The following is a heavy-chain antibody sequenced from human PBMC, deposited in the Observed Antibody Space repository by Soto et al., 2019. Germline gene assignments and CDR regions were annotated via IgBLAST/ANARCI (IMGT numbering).Heavy chain of an antibody. CDR2: AKSEAEGGTT. CDR3: TTESDWNFYGDF. Sequence: EVQLVESGGGLVKPGGSLRLSCATSGFTFTKASMNWIRQVPGKGLQWVGRAKSEAEGGTTDYAAPVKGRFTVSRDDSKSTVYLQMNSLKAEDTGVYYCTTESDWNFYGDFWGQGTLVTVSS. CDR1: GFTFTKAS. V-gene: IGHV3-15*01. J-gene: IGHJ4*02. D-gene: IGHD2-21*01.